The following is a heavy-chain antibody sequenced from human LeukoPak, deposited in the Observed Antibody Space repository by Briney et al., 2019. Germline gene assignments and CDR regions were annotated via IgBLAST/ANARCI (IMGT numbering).Heavy chain of an antibody. CDR2: IYHSGST. Sequence: SSETLSLTCTVSGYSISSGYYWGWIRQPPGKGLEWIGSIYHSGSTYYNPSLKSRVTISVDTSKNQFSLKLSSVTAADTAVYYCASSRYFDWLLPHSYYYYMDVWGKGTTVTISS. CDR1: GYSISSGYY. V-gene: IGHV4-38-2*02. CDR3: ASSRYFDWLLPHSYYYYMDV. D-gene: IGHD3-9*01. J-gene: IGHJ6*03.